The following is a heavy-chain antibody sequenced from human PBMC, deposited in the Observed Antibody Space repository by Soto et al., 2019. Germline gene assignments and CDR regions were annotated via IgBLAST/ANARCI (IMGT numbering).Heavy chain of an antibody. J-gene: IGHJ6*02. CDR2: IDPSDSYT. V-gene: IGHV5-10-1*01. CDR3: ARLPYSGGSCYDALSRYYYYGMDV. Sequence: GESLKISCKGSGYSFTSYWISWVRQMPGKGLEWMGRIDPSDSYTNYSPSFQGHVTISADKSISTAYLQWSSLKASDTAMYYCARLPYSGGSCYDALSRYYYYGMDVWGQGTTVTVSS. CDR1: GYSFTSYW. D-gene: IGHD2-15*01.